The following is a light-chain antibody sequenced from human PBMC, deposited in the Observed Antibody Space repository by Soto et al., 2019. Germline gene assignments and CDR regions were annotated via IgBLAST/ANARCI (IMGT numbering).Light chain of an antibody. J-gene: IGLJ1*01. Sequence: QLVLTQSPSASASLGASVKLTCTLSSGHSSYAIAWHQQQPEKGPRYLMKLNSDGSHSKGDGIPDRFSGSSSGAERYLTISSLHSEDEADYYCQTWVTGIYVFGTGTKVTVL. CDR3: QTWVTGIYV. V-gene: IGLV4-69*01. CDR2: LNSDGSH. CDR1: SGHSSYA.